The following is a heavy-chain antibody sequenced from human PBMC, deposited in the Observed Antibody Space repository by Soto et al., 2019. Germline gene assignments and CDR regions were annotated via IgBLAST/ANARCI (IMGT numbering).Heavy chain of an antibody. CDR2: VFHTGNT. D-gene: IGHD1-7*01. CDR3: AGARRELLSEGPLFLSSYYGLDV. CDR1: GGSFSDAF. J-gene: IGHJ6*02. V-gene: IGHV4-34*12. Sequence: QVHLQQWGAGLLKPSGTLSLTCAVSGGSFSDAFWSWVRQSPGRGLEWIGEVFHTGNTNYNPSLNSRVALSVDTANNQCSLRLTSVSAAVSAVDYCAGARRELLSEGPLFLSSYYGLDVWGQGPTVTVSS.